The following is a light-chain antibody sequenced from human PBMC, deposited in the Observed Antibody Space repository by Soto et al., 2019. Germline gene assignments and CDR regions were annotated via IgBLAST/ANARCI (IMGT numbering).Light chain of an antibody. J-gene: IGLJ2*01. CDR2: STS. Sequence: QTVVTQEPSFSVSPGGTVTLTCGLSSGSVSASYYPSWYQQTPGQAPRTLIYSTSTRSSGVPDRFSGSILENKAALTITGAQADDECDYYCVLYMGSGISVFGGGTKLTVL. CDR1: SGSVSASYY. V-gene: IGLV8-61*01. CDR3: VLYMGSGISV.